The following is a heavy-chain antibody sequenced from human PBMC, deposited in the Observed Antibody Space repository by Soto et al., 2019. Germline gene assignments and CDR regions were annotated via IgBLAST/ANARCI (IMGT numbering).Heavy chain of an antibody. D-gene: IGHD3-10*01. CDR3: ATITRAYYMDV. Sequence: QLQLQESGPGLVKPSETLSLTCSVSGGSISSSSYYWGWIRQPPGKGPEWIGSIYYSGSSYYNPSLKGRVTLPVDTSENKFSLRLSSVTAADTAVYYCATITRAYYMDVWGKGTTVTVSS. J-gene: IGHJ6*03. CDR1: GGSISSSSYY. V-gene: IGHV4-39*01. CDR2: IYYSGSS.